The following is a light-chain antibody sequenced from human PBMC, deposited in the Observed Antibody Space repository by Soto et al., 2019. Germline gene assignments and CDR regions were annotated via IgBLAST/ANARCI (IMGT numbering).Light chain of an antibody. CDR1: QSLSSY. CDR3: QQRSNWPPYT. CDR2: DAS. V-gene: IGKV3-11*01. J-gene: IGKJ2*01. Sequence: EIVLTQSPATLSLSPGERATLSCRASQSLSSYLAWYQQKPGQAPRLLIYDASNRATGIPARFSGSGSGTDFTLTINSLEPEDFAVYYCQQRSNWPPYTFGQGTKLEIK.